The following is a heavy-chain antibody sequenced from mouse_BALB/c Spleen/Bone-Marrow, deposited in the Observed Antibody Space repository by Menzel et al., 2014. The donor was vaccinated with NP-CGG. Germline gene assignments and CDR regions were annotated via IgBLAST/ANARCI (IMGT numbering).Heavy chain of an antibody. CDR1: EYAFPSYD. Sequence: DVKLMESGAGLVQPGASLKLSCEATEYAFPSYDMSWVRQSPGKRLELVAAINRDGGSTYYPPTMERRFIFSSDNSKKTPYLQMSSLRSEDTALYSCAREGNYYAMDYWGQGTPVTVSS. CDR3: AREGNYYAMDY. CDR2: INRDGGST. J-gene: IGHJ4*01. V-gene: IGHV5-2*01.